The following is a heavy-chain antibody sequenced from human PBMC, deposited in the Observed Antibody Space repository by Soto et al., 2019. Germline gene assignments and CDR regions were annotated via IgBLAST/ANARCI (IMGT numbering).Heavy chain of an antibody. J-gene: IGHJ3*02. CDR2: INAGNGNT. CDR3: ARDCGDDSAGMDFDI. Sequence: ASVKVSCKASGYTFTSYAMHWVRQAPGQRLEWMGWINAGNGNTKYSQKFQGRVTITRDTSASTAYMELSSLRSEDTAVYYCARDCGDDSAGMDFDIRGQRKIVPVSS. V-gene: IGHV1-3*01. CDR1: GYTFTSYA. D-gene: IGHD2-21*01.